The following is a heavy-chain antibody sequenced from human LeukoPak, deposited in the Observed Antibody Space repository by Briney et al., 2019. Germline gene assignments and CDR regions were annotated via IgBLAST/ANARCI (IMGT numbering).Heavy chain of an antibody. V-gene: IGHV1-18*01. J-gene: IGHJ5*02. CDR1: GYTFTSYG. CDR3: ARGASGSYSNWFDP. D-gene: IGHD1-26*01. CDR2: ISAYNGNT. Sequence: ASVKVSCKASGYTFTSYGISWVRQAPGQGLEWMGWISAYNGNTSYAQKLQGRVTMTTDTSTSTAYMELRSLRSDDTAVYYCARGASGSYSNWFDPWGQGTLVTVSS.